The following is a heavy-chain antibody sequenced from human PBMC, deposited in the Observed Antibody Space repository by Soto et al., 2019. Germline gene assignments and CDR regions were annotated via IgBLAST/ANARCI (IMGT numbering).Heavy chain of an antibody. CDR3: ARRKYYYYYCGMDV. CDR1: GGSFSGYY. J-gene: IGHJ6*02. V-gene: IGHV4-34*01. Sequence: PSETLSLTCAVYGGSFSGYYWSWIRQPPGKGLEWIGEINHSGSTNYNPSLKSRVTISVDTSKNQFSLKLSSVTAADTAVYYCARRKYYYYYCGMDVWGQGTTVTVSS. CDR2: INHSGST.